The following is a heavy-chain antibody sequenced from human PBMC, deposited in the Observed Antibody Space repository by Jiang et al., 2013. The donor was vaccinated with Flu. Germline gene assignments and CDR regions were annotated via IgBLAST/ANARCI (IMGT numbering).Heavy chain of an antibody. CDR1: GFNFSNAW. CDR2: IKFKTDGGTT. J-gene: IGHJ4*02. D-gene: IGHD2-2*01. Sequence: AASGFNFSNAWMNWVRQAPGKGLEWVGRIKFKTDGGTTDYAAPVKGRFTISRDDSKNTLYLQMNSLKTEDTAVYYCTTDYCSSTTCYLNYWGQGILVTVSS. V-gene: IGHV3-15*07. CDR3: TTDYCSSTTCYLNY.